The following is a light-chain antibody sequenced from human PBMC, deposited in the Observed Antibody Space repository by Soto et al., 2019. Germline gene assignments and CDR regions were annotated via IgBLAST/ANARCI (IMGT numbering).Light chain of an antibody. CDR1: QSLRSS. J-gene: IGKJ4*01. CDR2: DAS. CDR3: QHYLSPPLT. Sequence: ETMMTQSPDTLSVSLGERATLYCRASQSLRSSLAWYQQKPGQAPRLLIYDASTRATGIPARFSGSGSGTDFSLIITRLEPEDFAVYFCQHYLSPPLTFGGGTKVDIK. V-gene: IGKV3-15*01.